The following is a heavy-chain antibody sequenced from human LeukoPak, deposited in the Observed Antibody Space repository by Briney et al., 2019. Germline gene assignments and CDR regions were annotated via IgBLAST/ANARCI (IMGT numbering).Heavy chain of an antibody. CDR3: ARNRTGTFDF. J-gene: IGHJ4*02. D-gene: IGHD3-10*01. CDR1: GYSFPYYG. V-gene: IGHV1-18*01. CDR2: ISGDSYDT. Sequence: ASVKVSCKASGYSFPYYGINWVRQAPGQGLEWMGWISGDSYDTKYEQKLHGRVTMTTDTSTSTAYMELRSLRSDDTAVYYCARNRTGTFDFWGQGTLVTVSS.